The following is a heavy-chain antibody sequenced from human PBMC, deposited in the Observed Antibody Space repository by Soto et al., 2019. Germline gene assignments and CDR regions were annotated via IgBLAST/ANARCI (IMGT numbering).Heavy chain of an antibody. D-gene: IGHD3-3*01. V-gene: IGHV4-61*01. CDR3: ARGFPYYDFWSGYSHAFDI. CDR1: GGSVSSGSYY. Sequence: SETLSLTCTVSGGSVSSGSYYWSWIRQPPGKGLEWIGYIYYSGSTNYNPSLKSRVTISVDTSKNQFSLKLSSVTAADTAVYYCARGFPYYDFWSGYSHAFDIWGQGTMVTVSS. CDR2: IYYSGST. J-gene: IGHJ3*02.